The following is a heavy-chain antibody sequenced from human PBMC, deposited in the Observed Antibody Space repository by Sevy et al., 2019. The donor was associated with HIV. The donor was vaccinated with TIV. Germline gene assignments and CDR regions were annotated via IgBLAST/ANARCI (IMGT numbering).Heavy chain of an antibody. CDR3: ARDRATSATGTLFDY. V-gene: IGHV3-23*01. CDR1: GFTSSSYA. D-gene: IGHD3-9*01. Sequence: GESLKISRAASGFTSSSYAMSWVRQPPGRGLEWVSTLSDSGVSTYYADSVKGRFTISRDNSKNILYLQMNSLRAEDTAVYYCARDRATSATGTLFDYWGQGTLVTVSS. CDR2: LSDSGVST. J-gene: IGHJ4*02.